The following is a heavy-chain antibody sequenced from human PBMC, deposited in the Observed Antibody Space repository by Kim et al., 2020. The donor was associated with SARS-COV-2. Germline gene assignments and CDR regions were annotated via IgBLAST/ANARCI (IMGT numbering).Heavy chain of an antibody. Sequence: NPSLKSRVTISVDTSKNQFSLKLSSVTAADTAVYYCARGLSITMVRGVDYWGQGTLVTVSS. J-gene: IGHJ4*02. CDR3: ARGLSITMVRGVDY. D-gene: IGHD3-10*01. V-gene: IGHV4-34*01.